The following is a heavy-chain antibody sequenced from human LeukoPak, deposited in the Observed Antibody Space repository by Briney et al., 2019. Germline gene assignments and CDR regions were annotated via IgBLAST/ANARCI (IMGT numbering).Heavy chain of an antibody. CDR1: GFTFSTYW. D-gene: IGHD6-13*01. CDR2: IKQDGSDK. J-gene: IGHJ4*02. Sequence: GGPLRLSCAASGFTFSTYWMSWVRQAPGKGLEWVANIKQDGSDKFYVDSVKGRFTISRDNSKNTLYLQMNSLRAEDTAVYYCARARGGQQLVVDYWGQGTLVTISS. CDR3: ARARGGQQLVVDY. V-gene: IGHV3-7*01.